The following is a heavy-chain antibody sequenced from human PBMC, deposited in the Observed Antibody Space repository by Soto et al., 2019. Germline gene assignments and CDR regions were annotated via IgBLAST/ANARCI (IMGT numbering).Heavy chain of an antibody. D-gene: IGHD5-12*01. V-gene: IGHV4-59*08. CDR3: ARHYGDGYDYVDY. CDR2: IYYRANP. CDR1: GWSINTYY. Sequence: QVQLQESGPGLVKPSETLSLTCTVSGWSINTYYWSWIRQPPGKGLEWIGYIYYRANPNYNPSLKSRGXXSXDMXKNQFSLKLSSVTAADTAVYYCARHYGDGYDYVDYWGQGTLVTVSS. J-gene: IGHJ4*02.